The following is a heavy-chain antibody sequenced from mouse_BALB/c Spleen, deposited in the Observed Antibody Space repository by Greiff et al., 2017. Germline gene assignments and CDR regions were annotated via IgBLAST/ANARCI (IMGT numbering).Heavy chain of an antibody. J-gene: IGHJ4*01. CDR3: ARIYYGNYGDAMDY. D-gene: IGHD2-1*01. CDR1: GFDFSRYW. CDR2: INPDSSTI. V-gene: IGHV4-1*02. Sequence: EVKLMESGGGLVQPGGSLKLSCAASGFDFSRYWMSWVRQAPGKGLEWIGEINPDSSTINYTPSLKDKFIISRDNAKNTLYLQMSKVRSEDTALYYCARIYYGNYGDAMDYWGQGTSVTVSS.